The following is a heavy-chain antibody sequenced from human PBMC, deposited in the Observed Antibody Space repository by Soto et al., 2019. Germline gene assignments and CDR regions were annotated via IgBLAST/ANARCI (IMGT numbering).Heavy chain of an antibody. CDR3: AVVPAATYGMDV. Sequence: ASVKVSCKASGGTFSSYAISWVRQAPGQGLEWMGGIIPIFGTANYAQKFQGRVTITADESTSTAYMELSSLRSEDTAVYYCAVVPAATYGMDVWGQGTKVTVYS. V-gene: IGHV1-69*13. J-gene: IGHJ6*02. CDR1: GGTFSSYA. CDR2: IIPIFGTA. D-gene: IGHD2-2*01.